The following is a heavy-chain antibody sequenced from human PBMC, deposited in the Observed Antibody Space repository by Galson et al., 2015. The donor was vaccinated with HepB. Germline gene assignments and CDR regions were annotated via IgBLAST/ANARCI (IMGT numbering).Heavy chain of an antibody. CDR1: GFTFSSYG. V-gene: IGHV3-30*03. CDR3: GSGSPTLDY. J-gene: IGHJ4*02. CDR2: ISYDGSNK. D-gene: IGHD3-10*01. Sequence: SLRLSCAASGFTFSSYGMHWVRQAPGKGLEWVAVISYDGSNKYYADSVKGRFTISRDNSKNTLYLQMNSLRAEDTAVYYCGSGSPTLDYWGQGTLVTVSS.